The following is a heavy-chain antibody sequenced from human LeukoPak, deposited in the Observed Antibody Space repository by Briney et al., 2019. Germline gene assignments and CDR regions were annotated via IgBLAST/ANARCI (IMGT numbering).Heavy chain of an antibody. J-gene: IGHJ4*02. D-gene: IGHD2-2*02. V-gene: IGHV1-69*04. CDR3: ARDPGYCSSTSCYTRLGY. CDR1: GGTFSSYT. CDR2: IIPILGIA. Sequence: AASVKVSCKASGGTFSSYTISWVRQAPGQRLEWMGRIIPILGIANYAQKFQGRVTITADKSTSTAYMELSSLRSEDTAVYYCARDPGYCSSTSCYTRLGYWGQGTLVTVSS.